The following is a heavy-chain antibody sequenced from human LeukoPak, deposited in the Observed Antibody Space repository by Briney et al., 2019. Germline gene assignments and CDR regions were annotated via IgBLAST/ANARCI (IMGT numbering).Heavy chain of an antibody. CDR3: ARDRAWNYFDY. D-gene: IGHD3-3*01. J-gene: IGHJ4*02. CDR2: ISYDGSNK. V-gene: IGHV3-30-3*01. Sequence: GGSLRLSCAASGFTFTSYPMHWVRQAPGKGLEWVAVISYDGSNKYYADSVKGRFTISRDNSKNTLYLQMNSLRAEDTAVYYCARDRAWNYFDYWGQGTLVTVSS. CDR1: GFTFTSYP.